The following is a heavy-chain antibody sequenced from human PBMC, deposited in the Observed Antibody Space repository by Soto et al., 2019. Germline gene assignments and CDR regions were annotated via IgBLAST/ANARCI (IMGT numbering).Heavy chain of an antibody. CDR3: ARVVCSGGSCTRRYYFDY. CDR1: GGSISSSNW. CDR2: IYHSGST. V-gene: IGHV4-4*02. D-gene: IGHD2-15*01. J-gene: IGHJ4*02. Sequence: QVQLQESGPGLVKPSGTLSLTCAVSGGSISSSNWWSWVRQPPGKGLEWIGEIYHSGSTNYNPSLKSRVTISVDKSKNQFSLKLSSVTAADTAVYYCARVVCSGGSCTRRYYFDYWGQGTLVTVSS.